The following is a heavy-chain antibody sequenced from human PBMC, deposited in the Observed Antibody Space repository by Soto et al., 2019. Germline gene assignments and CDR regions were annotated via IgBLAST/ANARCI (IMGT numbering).Heavy chain of an antibody. J-gene: IGHJ3*02. CDR1: GGTFSSYT. CDR3: ARKVGSSDDGFAI. D-gene: IGHD6-25*01. CDR2: IIPMFGTL. Sequence: ASVKVSCKASGGTFSSYTISWLRQARGQGLEWLGGIIPMFGTLYYAQKFQGRLTIAADSSTSNAYMELSTLRSDDTAVYYCARKVGSSDDGFAIRGQGTTVPVS. V-gene: IGHV1-69*06.